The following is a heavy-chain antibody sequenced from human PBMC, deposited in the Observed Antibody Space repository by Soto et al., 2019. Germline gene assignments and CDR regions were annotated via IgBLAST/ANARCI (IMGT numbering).Heavy chain of an antibody. J-gene: IGHJ6*02. Sequence: EVQLVESGGGLLQPGGSLRLSCAVSGSTFSNDWMHWDRQAPGKGLVWVSHINSDGSSTTYADFVRGRFTSARDNAKNTVYLQMNSLRAEDTAVYYCARDRSYSLDVWGQGTTVTVSS. CDR1: GSTFSNDW. V-gene: IGHV3-74*01. CDR3: ARDRSYSLDV. CDR2: INSDGSST.